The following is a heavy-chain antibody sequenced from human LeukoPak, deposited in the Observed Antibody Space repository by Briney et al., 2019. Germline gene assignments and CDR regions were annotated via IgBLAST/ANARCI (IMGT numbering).Heavy chain of an antibody. V-gene: IGHV3-11*04. D-gene: IGHD3-10*02. CDR2: ISSSGSTK. J-gene: IGHJ6*04. CDR3: AELGITMIGGV. CDR1: GFTFSGYY. Sequence: PGGSLRLSCAASGFTFSGYYMSWIRQAPGKGLEWISYISSSGSTKYCADSVKGRFTISRDNAKNSLYLQMNSLRAEDTAVYYCAELGITMIGGVWGKGTTVTISS.